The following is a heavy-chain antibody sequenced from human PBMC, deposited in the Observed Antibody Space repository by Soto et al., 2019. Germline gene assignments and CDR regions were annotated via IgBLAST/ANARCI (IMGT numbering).Heavy chain of an antibody. CDR2: IIPICGAA. V-gene: IGHV1-69*12. Sequence: QVQLVQSGAEVKKPGSSVKVSCKASGGTFSSSAINWVRQAPGQGLEWMGGIIPICGAADYAQTFQARFTITADESTSTAYMELGSMRSEDPAVYYCASRMRPTPGYSYGMEVGGRGAPVTVSS. CDR1: GGTFSSSA. D-gene: IGHD2-8*01. CDR3: ASRMRPTPGYSYGMEV. J-gene: IGHJ6*02.